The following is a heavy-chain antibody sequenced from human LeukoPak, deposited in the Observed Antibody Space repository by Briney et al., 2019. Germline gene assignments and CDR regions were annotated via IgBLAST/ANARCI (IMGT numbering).Heavy chain of an antibody. CDR3: AGAPFGELLYYFDY. D-gene: IGHD1-26*01. CDR2: ISGSGGST. V-gene: IGHV3-23*01. Sequence: GGSLRFSCAASGFTFSSYAMHWVRQAPGKGLEWVAVISGSGGSTYYADSVKGRFTISRDNSKNTLYLQMNSLRAEDTAVYYCAGAPFGELLYYFDYWGQGTLVTVSS. J-gene: IGHJ4*02. CDR1: GFTFSSYA.